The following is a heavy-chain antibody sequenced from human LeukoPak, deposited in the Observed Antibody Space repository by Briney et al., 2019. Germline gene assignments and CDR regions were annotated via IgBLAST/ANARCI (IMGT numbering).Heavy chain of an antibody. CDR2: INPNSGGT. Sequence: GASVKVSCKASVYTFTGFFMHWVRQAPGQGLEWMGWINPNSGGTDYAQKFQGRVTMTRDSSISTAYMELSRLRSDDTAVYHCARDHSGYSSAPPKYWGQGTLVTVSS. D-gene: IGHD6-19*01. J-gene: IGHJ4*02. CDR3: ARDHSGYSSAPPKY. CDR1: VYTFTGFF. V-gene: IGHV1-2*02.